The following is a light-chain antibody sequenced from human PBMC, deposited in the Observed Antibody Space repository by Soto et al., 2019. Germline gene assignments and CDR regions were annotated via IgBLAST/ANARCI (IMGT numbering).Light chain of an antibody. J-gene: IGKJ2*01. CDR3: HQYGTSPYT. CDR2: GAS. CDR1: QSVNNNY. V-gene: IGKV3-20*01. Sequence: EVVLAQSPGTLSLSAGQRATLSCRASQSVNNNYLAWYQQKPGQAPRLLIHGASSRATGIPDRFSGSGSGTDFTLTISRLEPEDFAVFYCHQYGTSPYTFGQGTKLEIK.